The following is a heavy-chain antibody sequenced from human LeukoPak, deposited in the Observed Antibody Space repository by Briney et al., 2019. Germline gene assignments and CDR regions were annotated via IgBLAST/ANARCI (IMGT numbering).Heavy chain of an antibody. V-gene: IGHV3-66*01. CDR1: GFTLSSYA. CDR3: ARDSSVTLSFDY. CDR2: IYSGGST. D-gene: IGHD3-9*01. J-gene: IGHJ4*02. Sequence: PGGSLRLSCAASGFTLSSYAMSWVRQAPGKGLEWVSVIYSGGSTYYADSVKGRFTISRDNSKNTLYLQMNSLRAEDTAVYYCARDSSVTLSFDYWGQGTLVTVSS.